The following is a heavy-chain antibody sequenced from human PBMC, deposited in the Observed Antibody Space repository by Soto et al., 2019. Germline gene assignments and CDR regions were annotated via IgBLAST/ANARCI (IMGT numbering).Heavy chain of an antibody. J-gene: IGHJ4*02. CDR3: ARSLMNTAMVTFYYFDY. V-gene: IGHV1-3*01. D-gene: IGHD5-18*01. CDR1: AYTFTSYY. Sequence: ASVTVSCKASAYTFTSYYTHWVRQAPGKTLEWMGWINAANGNTKYSQKFQGRVTITRDTSASTAYMELSSLRSEDTAVYYCARSLMNTAMVTFYYFDYWGQGTLVTVSS. CDR2: INAANGNT.